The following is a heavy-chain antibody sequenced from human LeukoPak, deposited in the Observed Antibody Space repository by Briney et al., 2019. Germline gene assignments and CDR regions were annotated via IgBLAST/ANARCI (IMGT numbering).Heavy chain of an antibody. CDR1: GFTFNTYW. J-gene: IGHJ3*01. V-gene: IGHV3-7*04. CDR2: IKEDGSEK. D-gene: IGHD6-19*01. Sequence: PGGSLRLSCTASGFTFNTYWMTWVRQAPEKGLEWVANIKEDGSEKVYVDSLKGRFTISRDNAKNALFLQMNSLRVEDTAVYYCARDPYSRGFAAFDVWGQGTMVTVSS. CDR3: ARDPYSRGFAAFDV.